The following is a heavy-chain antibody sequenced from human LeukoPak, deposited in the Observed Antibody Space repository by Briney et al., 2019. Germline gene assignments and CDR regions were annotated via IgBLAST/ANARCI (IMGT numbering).Heavy chain of an antibody. Sequence: PGRSLRLSCAASGFTFSSYAMHWVRQAPGKGLEWVAVISYDGSNKYYANSVKGRFTISRDNSKNTLYLQMGSLRAEDMAVYYCARESCSSTSCYYGYWGQGTLVTVSS. D-gene: IGHD2-2*01. CDR3: ARESCSSTSCYYGY. CDR1: GFTFSSYA. J-gene: IGHJ4*02. CDR2: ISYDGSNK. V-gene: IGHV3-30*14.